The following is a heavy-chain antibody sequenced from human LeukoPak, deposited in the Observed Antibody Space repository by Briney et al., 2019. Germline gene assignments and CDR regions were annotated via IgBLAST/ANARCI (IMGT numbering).Heavy chain of an antibody. CDR2: IRSKAYGGTT. Sequence: GRSLRLSCTASGFTFGDYAMSWFRQAPGKGLEWVGFIRSKAYGGTTEYAASVKGRFTISRDDSKSIACLQMNSLKTEDTAVYYCTRDDYVWGSYRGHFDYWGQGTLVTVSS. V-gene: IGHV3-49*03. CDR3: TRDDYVWGSYRGHFDY. CDR1: GFTFGDYA. D-gene: IGHD3-16*02. J-gene: IGHJ4*02.